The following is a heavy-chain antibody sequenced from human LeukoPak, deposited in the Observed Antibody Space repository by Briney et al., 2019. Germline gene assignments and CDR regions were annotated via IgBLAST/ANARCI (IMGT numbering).Heavy chain of an antibody. CDR2: ISSSGSTI. V-gene: IGHV3-48*03. CDR1: GFTFSSYE. J-gene: IGHJ3*02. D-gene: IGHD3-10*01. CDR3: AREGALWFGESRAFDI. Sequence: GGSLRLSCAASGFTFSSYEMNWVRQAPGKGREGVSYISSSGSTIYYADSVKGRFTISRDNAKNSLYLQMNSLRAEDTAVYYCAREGALWFGESRAFDIWGQGTMVTVSS.